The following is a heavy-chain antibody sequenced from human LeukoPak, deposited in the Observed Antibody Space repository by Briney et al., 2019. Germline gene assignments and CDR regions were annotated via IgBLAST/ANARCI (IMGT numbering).Heavy chain of an antibody. V-gene: IGHV5-51*01. CDR2: IYPDDSDT. D-gene: IGHD4-11*01. Sequence: GESLKISRRGPGYSFHWFWIGLVRQMPGKGLEWMGIIYPDDSDTRYRPSFQGQVTISADKSISTAYLQWSSLKASDTAMYYCARLAVDYSNHVVWFLLWGRGTLVTVSS. J-gene: IGHJ4*02. CDR1: GYSFHWFW. CDR3: ARLAVDYSNHVVWFLL.